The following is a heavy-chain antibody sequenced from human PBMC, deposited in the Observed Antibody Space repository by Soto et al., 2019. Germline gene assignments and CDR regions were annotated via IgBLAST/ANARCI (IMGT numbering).Heavy chain of an antibody. Sequence: ASVKFSFKASGYTFTSYDINWLRQATRQGLEWMGWMNPNSGNTGYAQKFKGRVTMTRNTSISTAYMELSSLRSEDTDVYYCERGYDSSGYYYFHYYYYYGMDVWGQGTTVTVSS. CDR3: ERGYDSSGYYYFHYYYYYGMDV. CDR2: MNPNSGNT. D-gene: IGHD3-22*01. CDR1: GYTFTSYD. V-gene: IGHV1-8*01. J-gene: IGHJ6*02.